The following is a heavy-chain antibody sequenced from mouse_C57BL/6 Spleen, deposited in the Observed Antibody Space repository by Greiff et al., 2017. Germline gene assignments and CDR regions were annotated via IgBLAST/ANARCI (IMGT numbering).Heavy chain of an antibody. V-gene: IGHV1-55*01. CDR3: SRITTVVAPYYFDY. Sequence: QVQLQQPGAELVKPGASVKMSCKASGYTLTSYWITWVKQRPGQGLEWIGDIYPGSGSTNYNEKFKSKATRTVDTSSSTAYMQLSNLTSEDSAVYYCSRITTVVAPYYFDYWGQGTTLTVSS. CDR1: GYTLTSYW. D-gene: IGHD1-1*01. CDR2: IYPGSGST. J-gene: IGHJ2*01.